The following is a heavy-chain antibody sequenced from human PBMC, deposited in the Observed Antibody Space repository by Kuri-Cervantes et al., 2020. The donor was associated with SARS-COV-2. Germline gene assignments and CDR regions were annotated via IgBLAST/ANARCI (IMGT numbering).Heavy chain of an antibody. CDR2: FDPEDGET. J-gene: IGHJ5*02. V-gene: IGHV1-24*01. D-gene: IGHD3-16*02. CDR1: GYTLTELS. CDR3: ARESGSSYDYVWGRYGYRNGWFDP. Sequence: ASVKVSCKVSGYTLTELSMHWVRRAPGKGLEWMGGFDPEDGETIYAQKFQGRFTMTRDTSTSTVYMELSSLRSEDTAVYYCARESGSSYDYVWGRYGYRNGWFDPWGQGTPVTVSS.